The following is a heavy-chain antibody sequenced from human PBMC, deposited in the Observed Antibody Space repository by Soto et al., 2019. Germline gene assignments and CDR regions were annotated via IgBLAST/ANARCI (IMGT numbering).Heavy chain of an antibody. J-gene: IGHJ4*02. Sequence: GGSLRLSCAASGFSFGSYALSWVRQAPGKGLEWVSTISGSDGKTFYADSVKGRFSISRDTSQSTLYLQMNSLRADDTAIYYCARWSYLDYWGQGTRVTVSS. CDR1: GFSFGSYA. CDR3: ARWSYLDY. D-gene: IGHD3-3*01. CDR2: ISGSDGKT. V-gene: IGHV3-23*01.